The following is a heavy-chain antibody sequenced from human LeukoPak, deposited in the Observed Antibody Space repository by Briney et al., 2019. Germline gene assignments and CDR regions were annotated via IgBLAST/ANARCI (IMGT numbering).Heavy chain of an antibody. CDR1: GYSFTSYW. CDR3: ARLSEYSSSPSRSDAFDI. J-gene: IGHJ4*02. V-gene: IGHV5-51*01. CDR2: IYPGDSDT. Sequence: GESLKISCKGSGYSFTSYWIGWVRQMPGKGLEWMGIIYPGDSDTRYSPSFQGQVTISADMSISTAYLQWSSLKASDTAMHYCARLSEYSSSPSRSDAFDIWGQGTLVTVPS. D-gene: IGHD6-6*01.